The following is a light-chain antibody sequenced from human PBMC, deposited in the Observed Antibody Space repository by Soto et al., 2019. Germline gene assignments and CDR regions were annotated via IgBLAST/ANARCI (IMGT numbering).Light chain of an antibody. CDR3: QQYNLWPPEA. J-gene: IGKJ1*01. CDR1: QSVSTD. CDR2: GAS. Sequence: EIVMTQSTATLSVSLCGIATLSCSSSQSVSTDLAWYQQRPGQAPRLLIFGASTRATGIPARFTGSGSGTEFILTISSLQSEDSAVYYCQQYNLWPPEAFGQGTKVDIK. V-gene: IGKV3-15*01.